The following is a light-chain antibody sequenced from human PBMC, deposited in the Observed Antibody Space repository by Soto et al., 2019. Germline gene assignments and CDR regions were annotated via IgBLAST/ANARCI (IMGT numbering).Light chain of an antibody. CDR2: GAY. J-gene: IGKJ1*01. V-gene: IGKV1-5*01. Sequence: DIQMTQSPSTLSASVGARVTITCRASRSISNWLAWYQRKPGEAPKVMVYGAYSLQSGVPSRFSGSGSGTEFTLTISSLQPEDFATYYCQESYSPLWGTCGQGTKVDIK. CDR1: RSISNW. CDR3: QESYSPLWGT.